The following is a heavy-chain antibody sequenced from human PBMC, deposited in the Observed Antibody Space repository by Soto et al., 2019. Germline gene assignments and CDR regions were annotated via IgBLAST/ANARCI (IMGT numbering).Heavy chain of an antibody. J-gene: IGHJ6*02. V-gene: IGHV4-34*01. CDR3: ARGPAFRGGMDV. Sequence: TCAVYGGSFSGYYWSWIRQPPGKWLEWIGEINHIGSTNYNPSLKSRVTISVDTSKNQFSLKLSSVTAADTAVYYCARGPAFRGGMDVWGQGTPVTVSS. D-gene: IGHD2-15*01. CDR2: INHIGST. CDR1: GGSFSGYY.